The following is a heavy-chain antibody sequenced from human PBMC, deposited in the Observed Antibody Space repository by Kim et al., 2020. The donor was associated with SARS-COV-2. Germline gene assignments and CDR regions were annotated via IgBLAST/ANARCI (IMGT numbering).Heavy chain of an antibody. D-gene: IGHD1-26*01. CDR2: ISAYNGNT. CDR1: GYTFTSYG. J-gene: IGHJ4*02. V-gene: IGHV1-18*01. Sequence: ASVKVSCKASGYTFTSYGISWVRQAPGQGLEWMGWISAYNGNTNYAQKLQGRVTMTTDTSTSTAYMELRSLRSDDTAVYYCAREGSGSYYEWYGFDYWGQGTLVTVSS. CDR3: AREGSGSYYEWYGFDY.